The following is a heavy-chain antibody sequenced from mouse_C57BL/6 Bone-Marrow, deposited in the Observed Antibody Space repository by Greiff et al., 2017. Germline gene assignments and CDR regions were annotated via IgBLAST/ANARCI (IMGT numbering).Heavy chain of an antibody. V-gene: IGHV2-2*01. CDR2: IWSGGST. CDR3: ANYDYAWFAY. CDR1: GFSLTSYG. J-gene: IGHJ3*01. Sequence: VMLVESGPGLVQPSQSLSITCTVSGFSLTSYGVHWVRQSPGKGLEWLGVIWSGGSTDYNAAFISRLSISKDNSKSQVFFKMNSLQADDTAIYYCANYDYAWFAYWGQGTLVTVSA. D-gene: IGHD2-4*01.